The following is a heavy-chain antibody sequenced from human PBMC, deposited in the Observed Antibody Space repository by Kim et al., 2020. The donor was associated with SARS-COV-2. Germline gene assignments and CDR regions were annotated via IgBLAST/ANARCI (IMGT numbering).Heavy chain of an antibody. CDR1: GYTFITYY. J-gene: IGHJ4*02. Sequence: ASVKVSCKASGYTFITYYIYWVRQAPGQGLEWMGMINPSGGATTYAQNFQGRVTMTGDTSTSTVYMELSSLTSEDTAVYYCVRADYSDYVDYWGQGTLVTVSS. D-gene: IGHD4-4*01. CDR2: INPSGGAT. V-gene: IGHV1-46*01. CDR3: VRADYSDYVDY.